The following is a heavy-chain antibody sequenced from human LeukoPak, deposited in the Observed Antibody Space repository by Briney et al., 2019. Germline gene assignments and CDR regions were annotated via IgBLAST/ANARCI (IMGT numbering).Heavy chain of an antibody. Sequence: TETLSLICTIFAGSVSSSYSYWDWLRQPPGKRLEWIVTISYSGRTYYSPSLKSRVTLSVDMSNNQFSLTLSSVTAADTALYFCARRRYYDSSGYLEWGQGTLVTVSS. CDR2: ISYSGRT. D-gene: IGHD3-22*01. CDR3: ARRRYYDSSGYLE. CDR1: AGSVSSSYSY. J-gene: IGHJ1*01. V-gene: IGHV4-39*01.